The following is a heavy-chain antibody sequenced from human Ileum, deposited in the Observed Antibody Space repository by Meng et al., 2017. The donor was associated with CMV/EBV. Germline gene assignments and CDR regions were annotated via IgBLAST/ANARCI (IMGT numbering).Heavy chain of an antibody. CDR3: AREKVQFWSFEY. CDR1: GASISGFY. V-gene: IGHV4-4*07. J-gene: IGHJ4*02. Sequence: HAHLNDSGPGLGTPSETLSLTCTVSGASISGFYWSWIRQPAGKGLEWIGRIYISGISNYNPSLKSRVTISEDTSKNQFSLKLSSVTAADTAVYYCAREKVQFWSFEYWGQGSLVTVSS. D-gene: IGHD5-18*01. CDR2: IYISGIS.